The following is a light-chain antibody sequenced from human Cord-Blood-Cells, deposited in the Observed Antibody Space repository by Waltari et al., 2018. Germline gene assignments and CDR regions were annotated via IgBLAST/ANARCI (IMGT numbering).Light chain of an antibody. Sequence: DIVMTQSPDSLAVSLGERATINCKDSQSVVNSSNNKNYLAWYQQKPGQPPKLLIYWASTRDSGVPDRFRGSGSGTDFTLTISSLQAEDVAVYYCQQYYSTPFTFGPGTKVDIK. CDR1: QSVVNSSNNKNY. J-gene: IGKJ3*01. CDR2: WAS. CDR3: QQYYSTPFT. V-gene: IGKV4-1*01.